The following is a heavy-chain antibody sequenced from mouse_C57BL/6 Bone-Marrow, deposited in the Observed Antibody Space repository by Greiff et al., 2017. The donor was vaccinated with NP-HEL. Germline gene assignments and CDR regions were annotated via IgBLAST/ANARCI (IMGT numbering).Heavy chain of an antibody. CDR1: GYTFTSYG. J-gene: IGHJ1*03. CDR2: IYPRSGNT. V-gene: IGHV1-81*01. CDR3: AREFGSSYIYWYFDV. D-gene: IGHD1-1*01. Sequence: QVQLQQSGAELARPGASVKLSCKASGYTFTSYGISWVKQRTGQGLEWIGEIYPRSGNTYYNEKFKSKATLTVDKSSSTAYMQLSSLTSEDSAVYYCAREFGSSYIYWYFDVWGTGTTVTVSS.